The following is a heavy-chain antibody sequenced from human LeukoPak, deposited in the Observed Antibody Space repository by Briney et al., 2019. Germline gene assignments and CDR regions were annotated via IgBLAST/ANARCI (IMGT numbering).Heavy chain of an antibody. CDR2: IYYSGST. V-gene: IGHV4-59*01. CDR1: GGSISSYY. D-gene: IGHD2-21*01. CDR3: ARGVVVVIANDAFDI. J-gene: IGHJ3*02. Sequence: SETLSLTCTVSGGSISSYYWSWVQQPPVKGLEWIGYIYYSGSTNYNPSLKSRVTISVDTSKNQFSLKLSSVTAADTAVYYCARGVVVVIANDAFDIWGQGTMVTVSS.